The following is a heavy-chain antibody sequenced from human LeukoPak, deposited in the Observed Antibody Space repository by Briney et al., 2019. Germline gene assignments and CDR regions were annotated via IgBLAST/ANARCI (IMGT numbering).Heavy chain of an antibody. J-gene: IGHJ6*03. Sequence: GASVKVSCKASGYTFTSYAISWVRQAPEQGLEWMGWISAYNGNTNYAQKFQGRVTMTTDTSTSTAYMELRSLRSDDTAVYYCARLAAGYHLDYYYYMDVWGKGTTVTVSS. V-gene: IGHV1-18*01. CDR1: GYTFTSYA. CDR2: ISAYNGNT. CDR3: ARLAAGYHLDYYYYMDV. D-gene: IGHD6-13*01.